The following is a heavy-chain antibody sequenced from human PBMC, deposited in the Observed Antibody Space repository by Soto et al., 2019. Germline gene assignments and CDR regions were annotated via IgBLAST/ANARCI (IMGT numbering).Heavy chain of an antibody. D-gene: IGHD3-10*01. J-gene: IGHJ3*02. CDR3: ARVGRYGSAFDI. CDR1: GFTFSSYA. CDR2: ISYDGSNK. V-gene: IGHV3-30-3*01. Sequence: HPGRSLRLSCAASGFTFSSYAMHWVRQAPGKGLEWVAVISYDGSNKYYADSVKGRFTISRDNSKNTLYLQMNSLRAEDTAVYYCARVGRYGSAFDIWGQGTMVTVSS.